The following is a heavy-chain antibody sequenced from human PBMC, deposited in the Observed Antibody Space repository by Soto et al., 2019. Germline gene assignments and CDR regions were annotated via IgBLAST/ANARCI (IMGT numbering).Heavy chain of an antibody. V-gene: IGHV3-74*01. D-gene: IGHD6-13*01. Sequence: EVQLVESGGGLVQPGGSLRLSCAASGFTFSSYWMHWVRQAPGKGLVWVSRINSHGSSTSYADSVKGRFTISGDNAKNTLYLQMNSLGAEDTAVYYCAREYSSSWYSQNWFDPWGQGTLVTVSS. CDR3: AREYSSSWYSQNWFDP. J-gene: IGHJ5*02. CDR1: GFTFSSYW. CDR2: INSHGSST.